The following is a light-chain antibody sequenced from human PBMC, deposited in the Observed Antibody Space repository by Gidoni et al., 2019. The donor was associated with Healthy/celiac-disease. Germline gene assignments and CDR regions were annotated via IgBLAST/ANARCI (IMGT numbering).Light chain of an antibody. CDR1: QDISNY. J-gene: IGKJ5*01. CDR2: DAS. V-gene: IGKV1-33*01. CDR3: QQYDNLPIT. Sequence: DIHVTQAPSSLSASVGDRVTITCQASQDISNYLTWYQQKPGKAPKLLIYDASNLETGVPSRFSGSGSGTDFTFTISSLQPEDIATYYCQQYDNLPITFGQGTRLEIK.